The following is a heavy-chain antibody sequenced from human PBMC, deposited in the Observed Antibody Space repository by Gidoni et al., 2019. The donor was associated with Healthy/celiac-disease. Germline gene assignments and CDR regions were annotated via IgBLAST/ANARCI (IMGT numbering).Heavy chain of an antibody. J-gene: IGHJ4*02. V-gene: IGHV3-9*01. D-gene: IGHD3-22*01. CDR3: AKGGAYYYDSSGYSFDY. Sequence: EVQLVESGGGLVQPGRSLRLSCAASGFTFADYAMHWVRHAPGKGLVWVSGISWNSGSIGYADSVKGRFTISRDNAKNSLYLQMNSLRAEDTALYYCAKGGAYYYDSSGYSFDYWGQGTLVTVSS. CDR2: ISWNSGSI. CDR1: GFTFADYA.